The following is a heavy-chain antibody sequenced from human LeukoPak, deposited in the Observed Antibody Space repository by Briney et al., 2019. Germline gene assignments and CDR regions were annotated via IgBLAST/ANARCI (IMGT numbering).Heavy chain of an antibody. D-gene: IGHD3-22*01. CDR3: ARGMGYYDSSGYYPPAYFDY. CDR1: GYTFIGYY. J-gene: IGHJ4*02. CDR2: INPSGGST. Sequence: ASVKASCKASGYTFIGYYMHWVRQAPGQGLEWMGIINPSGGSTSYAQKFQGRVTMTRDMSTSTVYMELSSLRSEDTAVYYCARGMGYYDSSGYYPPAYFDYWGQGTLVTVSS. V-gene: IGHV1-46*01.